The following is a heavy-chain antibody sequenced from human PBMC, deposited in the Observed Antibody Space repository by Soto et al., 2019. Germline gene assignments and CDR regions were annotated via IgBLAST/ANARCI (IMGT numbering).Heavy chain of an antibody. CDR2: IDPTDSYT. J-gene: IGHJ4*02. D-gene: IGHD6-13*01. Sequence: RESLKISCKASGSSFTRKWISWVRQMPGKGLEWMGRIDPTDSYTNYSPSFQGHVTISVDKSSSTAYVQWSSLKASDTAMYYYAMYSSRVDYWGQGTMVTVSS. V-gene: IGHV5-10-1*01. CDR3: AMYSSRVDY. CDR1: GSSFTRKW.